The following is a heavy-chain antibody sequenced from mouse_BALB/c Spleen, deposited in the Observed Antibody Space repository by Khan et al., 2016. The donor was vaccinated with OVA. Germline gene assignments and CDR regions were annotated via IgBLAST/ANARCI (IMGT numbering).Heavy chain of an antibody. CDR3: TRLDGYYDAMDY. D-gene: IGHD2-3*01. J-gene: IGHJ4*01. Sequence: EVQLQESGPDLVKPSQSLSLTCTVTGYSITSDYTWHWIRQFPGNKLEWMGYIHYSGSTNYNPSLKSRISITRDTSKNQFFLQLNSVTIEDTATYYCTRLDGYYDAMDYWGQGTSVTVSS. CDR1: GYSITSDYT. CDR2: IHYSGST. V-gene: IGHV3-1*02.